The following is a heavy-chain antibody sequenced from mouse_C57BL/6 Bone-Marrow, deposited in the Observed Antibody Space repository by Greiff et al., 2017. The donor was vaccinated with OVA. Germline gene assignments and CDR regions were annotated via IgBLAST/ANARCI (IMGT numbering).Heavy chain of an antibody. Sequence: QVQLQQPGAELVMPGASVKLSCQASGYTFTSYWMHWVKQRPGQGLEWIGEIDPSDSYTNYNQKFKGKSTLTVDKSSSTAYLQLSSLTAEDSAVYYCARTGLYWYFDVWGTGTTVTVSS. CDR3: ARTGLYWYFDV. CDR1: GYTFTSYW. V-gene: IGHV1-69*01. D-gene: IGHD4-1*01. CDR2: IDPSDSYT. J-gene: IGHJ1*03.